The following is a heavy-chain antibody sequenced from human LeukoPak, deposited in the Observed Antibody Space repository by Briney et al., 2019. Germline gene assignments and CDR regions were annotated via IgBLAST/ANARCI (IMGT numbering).Heavy chain of an antibody. Sequence: SETLSLTCAVYGGSFSGYYWSWIRQPPGKGLEWIGEITHSGSTNCNSSLKSRVTISVDTSKNQFSLKLNSVTAADTAVYYCARDYTSWGQGTMVTVSS. CDR3: ARDYTS. D-gene: IGHD4-11*01. CDR2: ITHSGST. V-gene: IGHV4-34*01. CDR1: GGSFSGYY. J-gene: IGHJ3*01.